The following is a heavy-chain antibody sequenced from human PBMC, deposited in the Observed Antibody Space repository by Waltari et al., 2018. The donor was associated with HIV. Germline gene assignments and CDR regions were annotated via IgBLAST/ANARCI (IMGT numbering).Heavy chain of an antibody. D-gene: IGHD2-2*01. CDR1: GYTFTGYY. CDR3: AREISFCSTTACDYDY. Sequence: QVHLMQSGAEVKKPGASVKVYCKASGYTFTGYYMHWVRQAPGQGLEWMGRINPNSGGTNYAQKFQGRVTMTRDTSISTAYMEVRRLTSDDTAVYYCAREISFCSTTACDYDYWGQGTLVTVSS. V-gene: IGHV1-2*06. J-gene: IGHJ4*02. CDR2: INPNSGGT.